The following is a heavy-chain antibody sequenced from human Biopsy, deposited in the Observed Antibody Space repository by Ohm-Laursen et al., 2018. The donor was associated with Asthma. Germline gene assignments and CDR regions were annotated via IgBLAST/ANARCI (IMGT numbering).Heavy chain of an antibody. Sequence: SLRLSCTASGFSFSKYGIHWVRQAPGKGLEWVAVISYDGSTKYYADSVKGRFTISRDNSKNTLSLQMNSLRAEDTAVYYCARAYGGSFFSGSFDIWGQGTMVTVSS. CDR3: ARAYGGSFFSGSFDI. CDR1: GFSFSKYG. V-gene: IGHV3-33*05. J-gene: IGHJ3*02. CDR2: ISYDGSTK. D-gene: IGHD4-23*01.